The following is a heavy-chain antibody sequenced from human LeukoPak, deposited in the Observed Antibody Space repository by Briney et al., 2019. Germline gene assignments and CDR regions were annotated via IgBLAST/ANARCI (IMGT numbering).Heavy chain of an antibody. CDR3: TRARGGGSGSYYEFDY. CDR1: GFSFGDYA. V-gene: IGHV3-49*03. Sequence: GGSLRLSCTISGFSFGDYAMSWFRQGPGKGLEWVGFIRSKPYGGTTEYAASVKGRFATSRDDSSSIAYLQMNSLKTEDTAVYYCTRARGGGSGSYYEFDYRGQGTLVTVSS. CDR2: IRSKPYGGTT. D-gene: IGHD3-10*01. J-gene: IGHJ4*02.